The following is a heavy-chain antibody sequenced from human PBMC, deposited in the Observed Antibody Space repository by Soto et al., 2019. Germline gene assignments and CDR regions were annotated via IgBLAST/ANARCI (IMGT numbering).Heavy chain of an antibody. J-gene: IGHJ4*02. D-gene: IGHD2-8*01. CDR3: VKELFVLMVYAMGY. V-gene: IGHV3-64D*06. Sequence: PGGSLRLSCSASGFTFSSYAMHWVRQAPGKGLEYVSAISSNGGSTYYADSAKGRFTISRDNSKNTLYLQMSSLRAEDTAVYYCVKELFVLMVYAMGYWGQGTLVTVSS. CDR1: GFTFSSYA. CDR2: ISSNGGST.